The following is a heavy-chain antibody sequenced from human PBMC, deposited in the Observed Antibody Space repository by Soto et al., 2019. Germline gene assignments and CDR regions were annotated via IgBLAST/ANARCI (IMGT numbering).Heavy chain of an antibody. V-gene: IGHV3-64*01. J-gene: IGHJ3*02. CDR1: GFTFSSYA. D-gene: IGHD3-9*01. CDR3: ARDWRLTLSAYFDRFGDDFDI. Sequence: EVQLVESGGGLVQPGGSLRLSCAASGFTFSSYAMHWVRQAPGKGLEYVSAISSNGGSTYYANSVKGRFTISRDNSKNTLYLQMGSLRAEDMAVYYCARDWRLTLSAYFDRFGDDFDIWGQGTMVTVSA. CDR2: ISSNGGST.